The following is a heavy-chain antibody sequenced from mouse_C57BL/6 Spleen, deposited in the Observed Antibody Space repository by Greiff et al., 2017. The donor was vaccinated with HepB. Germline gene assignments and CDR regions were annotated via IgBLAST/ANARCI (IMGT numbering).Heavy chain of an antibody. CDR2: INPNNGGT. CDR3: ARGGNLSYWYFDV. CDR1: GYTFTDYY. J-gene: IGHJ1*03. D-gene: IGHD2-1*01. Sequence: EVQLQQSGPELVKPGASVKISCKASGYTFTDYYMNWVKQSHGKSLEWIGDINPNNGGTSYNQKFKGKATLTVDKSSSPSYMELRSLTSEDAAVYYCARGGNLSYWYFDVWGTGTTVTVSS. V-gene: IGHV1-26*01.